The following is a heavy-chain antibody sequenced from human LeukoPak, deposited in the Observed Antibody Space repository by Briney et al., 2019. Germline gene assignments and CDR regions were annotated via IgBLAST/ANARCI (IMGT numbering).Heavy chain of an antibody. J-gene: IGHJ4*02. Sequence: GGSLRLSCVASGFTFNSYGMHWVRQAPGKGLEWVALIYYDGSSEYYADSVKGRFTVSRDNSKNTLYLQMNSLRAEDTAVYYCAKVTSKRYFDWFDFDYWGQGTLVTVSS. CDR1: GFTFNSYG. V-gene: IGHV3-33*03. CDR2: IYYDGSSE. D-gene: IGHD3-9*01. CDR3: AKVTSKRYFDWFDFDY.